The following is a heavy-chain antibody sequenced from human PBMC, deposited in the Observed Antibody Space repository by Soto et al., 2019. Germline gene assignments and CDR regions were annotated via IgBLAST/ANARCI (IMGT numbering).Heavy chain of an antibody. Sequence: GGSLRLSCAASGFTFSSYGMHWVRQAPGKGLEWVAVISYDGSNKYYADSVKGRFTISRDNSKNTLYLQMNSLRAEDTAVYYCAKALSGYEDYMDVWGKGTTVTVSS. V-gene: IGHV3-30*18. CDR1: GFTFSSYG. CDR2: ISYDGSNK. D-gene: IGHD5-12*01. J-gene: IGHJ6*03. CDR3: AKALSGYEDYMDV.